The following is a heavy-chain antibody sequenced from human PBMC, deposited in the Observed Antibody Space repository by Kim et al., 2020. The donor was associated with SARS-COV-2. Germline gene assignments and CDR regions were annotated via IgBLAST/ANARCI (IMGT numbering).Heavy chain of an antibody. CDR2: ISWGGGST. Sequence: GGSLRLSCAASGFTFDDYTMHWVRQAPGKGLEWVSLISWGGGSTYYADSVKGRFTISRDNSKNSLYLQMNSLRTEDTALYYCAKGGSSWYWVDYWGQGTLVTVSS. V-gene: IGHV3-43*01. CDR3: AKGGSSWYWVDY. CDR1: GFTFDDYT. J-gene: IGHJ4*02. D-gene: IGHD6-13*01.